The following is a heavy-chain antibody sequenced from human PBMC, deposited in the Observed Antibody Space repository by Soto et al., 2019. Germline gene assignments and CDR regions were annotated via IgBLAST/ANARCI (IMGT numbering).Heavy chain of an antibody. J-gene: IGHJ3*02. CDR2: INHSGST. Sequence: LETLCLTWAVSYLSFSCHDLSWILQHPGKGLERIGEINHSGSTNYNPSLKSRVTISVDTSKNQFSLKLSSVTAADTAVYYCARGQRDYDYIWGSYRYFLTPADAFAIWGQGTMVTVSS. CDR1: YLSFSCHD. CDR3: ARGQRDYDYIWGSYRYFLTPADAFAI. D-gene: IGHD3-16*02. V-gene: IGHV4-34*01.